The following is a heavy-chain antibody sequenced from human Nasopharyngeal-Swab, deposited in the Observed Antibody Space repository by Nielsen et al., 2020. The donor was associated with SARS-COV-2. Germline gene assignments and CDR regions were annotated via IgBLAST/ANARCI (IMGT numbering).Heavy chain of an antibody. V-gene: IGHV3-9*01. CDR1: GFTFDDYA. J-gene: IGHJ6*02. Sequence: GGSLRLSCAASGFTFDDYAMHWVRQAPGKGLEWVSGISWNSGTTGYADSVKGQFTISRDNAKSSLYLQMNSLRAEDTALYYCAKDFNVDTAMVTYYYGMDVWGQGTTVTVSS. D-gene: IGHD5-18*01. CDR2: ISWNSGTT. CDR3: AKDFNVDTAMVTYYYGMDV.